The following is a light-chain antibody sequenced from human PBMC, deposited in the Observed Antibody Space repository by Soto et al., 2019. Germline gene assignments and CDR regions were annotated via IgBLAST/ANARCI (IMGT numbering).Light chain of an antibody. V-gene: IGLV2-14*03. Sequence: QLVLTQPAPVSGSPGQSVTISCAGASRDVTDSDSVSWYQHRPGEAPELKILDFTYRPSGVSDRFSGSLSADTASLTISGLQVEDEGDYYCVSYTNPGTYVFGPGTKLTVL. CDR3: VSYTNPGTYV. J-gene: IGLJ1*01. CDR2: DFT. CDR1: SRDVTDSDS.